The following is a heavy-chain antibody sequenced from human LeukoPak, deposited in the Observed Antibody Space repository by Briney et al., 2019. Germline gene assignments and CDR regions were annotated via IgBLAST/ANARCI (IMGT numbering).Heavy chain of an antibody. CDR1: GYSFTSYW. CDR2: IYPGDSDT. V-gene: IGHV5-51*01. CDR3: ARLPKSPPKDDAFDI. J-gene: IGHJ3*02. Sequence: GESLKISRKGSGYSFTSYWIGWVRQMPGKGLEWMGIIYPGDSDTRYSPSFQGQVTISADKSISTAYLQWSSLKASDTAMYYCARLPKSPPKDDAFDIWGQGTMVTVSS.